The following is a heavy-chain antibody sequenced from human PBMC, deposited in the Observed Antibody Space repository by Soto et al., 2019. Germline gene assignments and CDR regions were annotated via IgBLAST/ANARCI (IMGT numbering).Heavy chain of an antibody. CDR1: GGIFSTYA. D-gene: IGHD3-10*01. CDR2: IIPIFGTP. V-gene: IGHV1-69*01. J-gene: IGHJ4*02. CDR3: ARDRDDYGAGNYYNRMDF. Sequence: QVQLVQSGAEVKKPGSSVKVSCKASGGIFSTYAISWLRQAPGQGLEWVGGIIPIFGTPNYAQRFQGRVTITADESTSTAYMELSRLRSEDTAVYYCARDRDDYGAGNYYNRMDFWGQGTLVTVSS.